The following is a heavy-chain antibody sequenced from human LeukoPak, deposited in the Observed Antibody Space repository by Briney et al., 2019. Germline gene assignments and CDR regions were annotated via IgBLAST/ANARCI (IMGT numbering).Heavy chain of an antibody. J-gene: IGHJ4*02. V-gene: IGHV3-23*01. CDR3: AKDRTRIAAAGTSFDY. CDR2: TSGSGGST. CDR1: GFTFRNYV. Sequence: GGSLRLSCAATGFTFRNYVMSWVRQAPGKGLEWVSDTSGSGGSTYYADSVKGRFTISRDNSKNTLYLQMTTLRGEDTAVYFCAKDRTRIAAAGTSFDYWGQGTLVTVSS. D-gene: IGHD6-13*01.